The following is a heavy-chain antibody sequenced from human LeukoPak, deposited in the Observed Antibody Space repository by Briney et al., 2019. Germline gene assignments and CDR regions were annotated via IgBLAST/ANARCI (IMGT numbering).Heavy chain of an antibody. CDR2: IYYSGST. D-gene: IGHD3-10*01. Sequence: SETLSLTCTVSGGSISSSSYYWGWIRQPPGKGLEWIGSIYYSGSTYYNPSLKSRVTISVDTSKNQFSLRLSSVTAADTAVYYCARDVLLWFGELLEGRSFDYWGQGTLVTVSS. V-gene: IGHV4-39*07. CDR3: ARDVLLWFGELLEGRSFDY. J-gene: IGHJ4*02. CDR1: GGSISSSSYY.